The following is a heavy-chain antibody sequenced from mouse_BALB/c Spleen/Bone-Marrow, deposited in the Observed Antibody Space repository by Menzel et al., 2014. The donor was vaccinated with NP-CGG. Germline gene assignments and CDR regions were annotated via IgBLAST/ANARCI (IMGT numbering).Heavy chain of an antibody. J-gene: IGHJ4*01. D-gene: IGHD2-2*01. CDR3: AREGYDGQMDY. CDR1: GFTFSSYA. Sequence: EVKLMESGGGLVKPGGSLKLSCAASGFTFSSYAMSWVRQSPEKRLEWVAEISSGGSYTYYPDTVTGRFTISRDNAKNTLYLEMSSLRSEDTAMYSCAREGYDGQMDYWGQGTSVTVSS. CDR2: ISSGGSYT. V-gene: IGHV5-9-4*01.